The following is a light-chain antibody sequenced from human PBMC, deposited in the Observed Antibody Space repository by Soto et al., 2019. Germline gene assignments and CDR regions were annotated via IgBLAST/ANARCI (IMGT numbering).Light chain of an antibody. CDR3: QQYNGYSWT. CDR2: DAS. V-gene: IGKV1-5*01. J-gene: IGKJ1*01. CDR1: QSISQW. Sequence: DIQMTQSPSTLSASVGDRVAITCRARQSISQWVAWYQQKPGRAPELLIYDASKLKSVVPSRFSGSGSGTEFSLTITSLQPDDSAMYYCQQYNGYSWTFGRGAQVEIK.